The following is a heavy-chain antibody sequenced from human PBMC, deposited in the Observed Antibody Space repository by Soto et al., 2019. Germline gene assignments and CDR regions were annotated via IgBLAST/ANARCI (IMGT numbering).Heavy chain of an antibody. V-gene: IGHV3-23*01. CDR3: AKDEISMVRGVNNWFDL. J-gene: IGHJ5*02. CDR2: ISGGGGVST. D-gene: IGHD3-10*01. Sequence: EVQLLESGGGLVQPGGSLTLSCAASGFTFSSYAMTWVRQAPGKGLEWVSGISGGGGVSTYYADSVKGRFTISRDNSMNTLYLQMNRLRAEDTAVYYCAKDEISMVRGVNNWFDLWGQGTLVTVSS. CDR1: GFTFSSYA.